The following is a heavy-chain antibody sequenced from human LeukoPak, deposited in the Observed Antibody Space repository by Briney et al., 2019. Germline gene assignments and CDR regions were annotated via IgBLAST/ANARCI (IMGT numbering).Heavy chain of an antibody. CDR3: ARHDFDLPMNSSFFVH. CDR1: GYTFTKYY. J-gene: IGHJ5*02. D-gene: IGHD3-3*01. CDR2: MHPTGDST. Sequence: GASLKVSCKASGYTFTKYYMNWVRQAPGQGLEWMGIMHPTGDSTNYAQKFQGRVTLTRDTSTGTFYMELSSLTSEDTAVYYCARHDFDLPMNSSFFVHWGRGNRVSLSS. V-gene: IGHV1-46*01.